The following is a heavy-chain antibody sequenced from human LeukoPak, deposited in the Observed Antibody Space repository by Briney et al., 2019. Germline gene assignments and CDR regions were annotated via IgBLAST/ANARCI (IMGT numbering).Heavy chain of an antibody. D-gene: IGHD6-19*01. Sequence: GGSLRLSCAASGFTFSSYGMSWVRQAPGKGLEWVSAISGSGGSTYYADSVKGRFTISRDNSKNTLYLQMNSLRAEDTAVYYCAKAGYSSGWLRNYYYYMDVWGKGTTVTVSS. CDR1: GFTFSSYG. CDR2: ISGSGGST. CDR3: AKAGYSSGWLRNYYYYMDV. V-gene: IGHV3-23*01. J-gene: IGHJ6*03.